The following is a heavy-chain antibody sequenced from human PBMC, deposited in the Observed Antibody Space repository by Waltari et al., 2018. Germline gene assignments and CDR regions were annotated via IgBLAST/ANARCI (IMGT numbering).Heavy chain of an antibody. J-gene: IGHJ4*02. CDR2: FDPEDGET. Sequence: QVQLVQSGAEVKKPGASVKVSCKVSGYTLPELSMTWVRQAPGKGLEWMGGFDPEDGETIYAQKFQGRVTMTEDTSTDTAYMELSSLRSEDTAVYYCATDLRFLEWLSLWGQGTLVTVSS. CDR1: GYTLPELS. D-gene: IGHD3-3*01. CDR3: ATDLRFLEWLSL. V-gene: IGHV1-24*01.